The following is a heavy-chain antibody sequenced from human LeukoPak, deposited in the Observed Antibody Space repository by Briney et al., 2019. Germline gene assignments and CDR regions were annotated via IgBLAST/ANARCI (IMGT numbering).Heavy chain of an antibody. CDR3: ARGLWFGESEYGVNWFNP. J-gene: IGHJ5*02. CDR2: IFTSGST. CDR1: GGSISSYY. V-gene: IGHV4-4*07. D-gene: IGHD3-10*01. Sequence: SETLSLTCTVSGGSISSYYWSWIRQPAGKGLEWIGRIFTSGSTNYNPFLKSRVTMSVDKFKNKFFLKVKSVTAADTAVYYCARGLWFGESEYGVNWFNPWGQGTLVTVSS.